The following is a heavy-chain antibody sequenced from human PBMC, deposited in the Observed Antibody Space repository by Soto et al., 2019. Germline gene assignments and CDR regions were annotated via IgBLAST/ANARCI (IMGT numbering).Heavy chain of an antibody. CDR1: GFTFSSYD. Sequence: GGSLRLSCAASGFTFSSYDMHWVRQATGKGLEWVSAIGTAGDTYYPGSVKGRFTISRENAKNSLYLQMNSLRAGDTAVYYCARVKGDWVSHDAFDIWGQGTMVTVSS. CDR3: ARVKGDWVSHDAFDI. D-gene: IGHD2-21*02. J-gene: IGHJ3*02. CDR2: IGTAGDT. V-gene: IGHV3-13*01.